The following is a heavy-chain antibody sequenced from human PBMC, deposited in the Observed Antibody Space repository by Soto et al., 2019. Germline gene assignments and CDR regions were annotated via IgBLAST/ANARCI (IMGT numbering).Heavy chain of an antibody. CDR2: INPSSGGT. CDR3: ARDIAADGMGRWFAP. CDR1: GYTFTSNN. Sequence: QVQLVQSGAEVTKPGASVKVSCKASGYTFTSNNIHWVRRAPGQGLEWMGRINPSSGGTIYAQKFQGRVSMTRDTSTSTVYMELSSLRSDDTAVYYCARDIAADGMGRWFAPWGQGSVVTVSS. D-gene: IGHD6-13*01. V-gene: IGHV1-46*01. J-gene: IGHJ5*02.